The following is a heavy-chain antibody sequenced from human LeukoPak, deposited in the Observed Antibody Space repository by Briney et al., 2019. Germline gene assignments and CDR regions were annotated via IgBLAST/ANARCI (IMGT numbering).Heavy chain of an antibody. D-gene: IGHD1-26*01. V-gene: IGHV3-48*02. Sequence: GGSLRLSCAASGFTFSSSAMSWVRQPPGKGPEWVSYISSDDTTIYYADSVKGRFTISRDNAKNSLYLQMNSLRDEDTAVYYCARDMWAPKWYFDLWGRGTLVTVSS. CDR1: GFTFSSSA. CDR2: ISSDDTTI. CDR3: ARDMWAPKWYFDL. J-gene: IGHJ2*01.